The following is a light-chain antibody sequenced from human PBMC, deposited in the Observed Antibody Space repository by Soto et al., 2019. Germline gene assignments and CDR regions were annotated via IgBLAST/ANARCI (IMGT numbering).Light chain of an antibody. V-gene: IGKV1-5*03. CDR2: NAS. CDR1: QSISSW. CDR3: QQAFT. Sequence: DIQMTQSPSTLSASVGDRVTITCRASQSISSWLAWYQQKPGKAPKLLIYNASSVESGVPSRFSGSGSGTEFTLTISSLQPDYYETYNCQQAFTFGPGTKVDIK. J-gene: IGKJ3*01.